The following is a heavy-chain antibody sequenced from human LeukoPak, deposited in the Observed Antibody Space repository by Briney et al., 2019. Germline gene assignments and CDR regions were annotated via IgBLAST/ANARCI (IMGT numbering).Heavy chain of an antibody. D-gene: IGHD4-17*01. V-gene: IGHV2-5*02. CDR1: GFSLTTSGVA. Sequence: SGPTLVNPTQTLTLTCTFSGFSLTTSGVAVGWIRQPPGKALECLALIYWDDDKRYSPSLKSRLTITKDTSKNQVVLTMTNMDPVDTATYYCAHLLYYGDYYYFDYWGQGSLVTVSS. CDR3: AHLLYYGDYYYFDY. CDR2: IYWDDDK. J-gene: IGHJ4*02.